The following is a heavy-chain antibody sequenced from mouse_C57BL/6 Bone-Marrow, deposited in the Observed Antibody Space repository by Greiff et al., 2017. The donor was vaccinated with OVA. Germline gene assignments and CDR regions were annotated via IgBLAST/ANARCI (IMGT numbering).Heavy chain of an antibody. D-gene: IGHD1-1*01. J-gene: IGHJ2*01. V-gene: IGHV5-6*01. CDR2: ISSGGSYT. CDR1: GFTFSSYG. Sequence: EVHLVESGGDLVKPGGSLKLSCAASGFTFSSYGMSWVRQTPDKRLEWVATISSGGSYTYYPDSVKGRFTISRDNAKNTLYLQMSSLKSEDTAMYYCARHDGSSYGYWGQGTTLTVSS. CDR3: ARHDGSSYGY.